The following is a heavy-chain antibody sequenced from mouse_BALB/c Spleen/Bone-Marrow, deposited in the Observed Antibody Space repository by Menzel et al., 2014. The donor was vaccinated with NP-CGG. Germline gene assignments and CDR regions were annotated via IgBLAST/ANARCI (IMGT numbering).Heavy chain of an antibody. CDR3: ARRNYGYFAMDY. J-gene: IGHJ4*01. CDR1: GFTFSNYD. V-gene: IGHV5-6*02. Sequence: EVMLVESGGDLVKPGGSLKISCATSGFTFSNYDVSWVRQTPDKRLEWVAIISSGVSYTYYPDSVKGRFTISRDNAKNTLYLQMSSLKSEDTAMYFCARRNYGYFAMDYWGQGTSVTVSS. D-gene: IGHD1-1*01. CDR2: ISSGVSYT.